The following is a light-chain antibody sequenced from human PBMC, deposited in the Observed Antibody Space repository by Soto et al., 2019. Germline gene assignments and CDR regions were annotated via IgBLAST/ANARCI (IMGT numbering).Light chain of an antibody. CDR1: SSDVGGYNY. CDR3: SSFADSYSYV. V-gene: IGLV2-8*01. J-gene: IGLJ1*01. Sequence: QSALTQPPSASGSPGQSVTISCTGTSSDVGGYNYVSWYQQHPGKAPKLMIYEANKRPSGVPDRFSGSKSGNTASLTVSGLQAEDEADYYCSSFADSYSYVFGTGTKLTVL. CDR2: EAN.